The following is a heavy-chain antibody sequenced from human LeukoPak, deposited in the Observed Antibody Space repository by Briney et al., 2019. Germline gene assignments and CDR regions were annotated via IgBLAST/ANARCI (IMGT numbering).Heavy chain of an antibody. CDR2: ISYDGSNK. D-gene: IGHD3-22*01. CDR3: AREHDSSGYYLDYFDY. Sequence: GGSLRLSCAASGFTFSSYGMHWVRQAPGKGLEWVAVISYDGSNKYYADSVKGRFTISRDNSKNTLYLQMNSLRAEDTAVYYCAREHDSSGYYLDYFDYWGQGSLVTVSS. V-gene: IGHV3-30*03. J-gene: IGHJ4*02. CDR1: GFTFSSYG.